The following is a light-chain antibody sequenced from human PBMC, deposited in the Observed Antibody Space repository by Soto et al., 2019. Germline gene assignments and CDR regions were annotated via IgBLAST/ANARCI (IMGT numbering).Light chain of an antibody. J-gene: IGKJ2*01. CDR1: QSVAGY. CDR3: QHRSNWRMYT. Sequence: PGERATLSCRASQSVAGYLAWYQQKPGQGPKLLIYDTSNRATGAPPRFSGSGSGTDFTLTISSLEPEDFAFYYCQHRSNWRMYTFGQGTKLEIK. V-gene: IGKV3-11*01. CDR2: DTS.